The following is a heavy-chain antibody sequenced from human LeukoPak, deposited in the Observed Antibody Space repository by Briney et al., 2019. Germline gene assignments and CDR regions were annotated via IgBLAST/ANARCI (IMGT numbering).Heavy chain of an antibody. CDR3: ARDLSPYGDYFNN. D-gene: IGHD4-17*01. V-gene: IGHV3-74*01. CDR2: ISSDGSSP. Sequence: GGSLRLSCAASGFTFSSNWMHWVRQAPGKGLVWVSRISSDGSSPRYADSVRGRFTISRDNAKNTLYLQMTSLRVEDTGVYYCARDLSPYGDYFNNWGQGTLVTVSS. J-gene: IGHJ4*02. CDR1: GFTFSSNW.